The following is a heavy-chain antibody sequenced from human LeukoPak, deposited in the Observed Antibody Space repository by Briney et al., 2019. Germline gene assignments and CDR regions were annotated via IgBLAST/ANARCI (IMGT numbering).Heavy chain of an antibody. CDR2: IYSGGST. D-gene: IGHD5-18*01. Sequence: GGSLRLSCAASGFTVSSNYMSWVRQAPGKGLEWVSVIYSGGSTYYADSVKGRFTISRDNSKNTLYLQMNSLRAEDTAVYYCARAPRAAMVNDYYGMDVWGQGTTVTVSS. V-gene: IGHV3-53*01. CDR3: ARAPRAAMVNDYYGMDV. CDR1: GFTVSSNY. J-gene: IGHJ6*02.